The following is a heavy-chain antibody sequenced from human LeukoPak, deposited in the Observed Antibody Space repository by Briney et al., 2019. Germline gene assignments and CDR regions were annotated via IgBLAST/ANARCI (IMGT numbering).Heavy chain of an antibody. CDR3: ATFDYYGSGSRDY. CDR1: GGSISSYY. J-gene: IGHJ4*02. Sequence: SETLSLTCTVSGGSISSYYWSWIRQPPGKGLEWIGYIYYSGSTNYNPSLKSRVTISVDTSKNQFSLKLSSETAADTAVYYCATFDYYGSGSRDYWGQGTLVTVSS. D-gene: IGHD3-10*01. V-gene: IGHV4-59*08. CDR2: IYYSGST.